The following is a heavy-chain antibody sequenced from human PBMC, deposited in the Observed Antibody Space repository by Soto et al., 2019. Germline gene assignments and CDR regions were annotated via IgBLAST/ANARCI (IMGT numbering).Heavy chain of an antibody. CDR3: ARDGRYCSSTSCYFSGMDV. V-gene: IGHV1-69*13. J-gene: IGHJ6*02. CDR2: IIPIFGTA. Sequence: GASVKVSCKASGGTLYNYAVSWVRQAPGQGLEWVGGIIPIFGTANYAQKFQGRVTITADESASTAYMELSSLRSDDTAVYYCARDGRYCSSTSCYFSGMDVWGQGTAVTVSS. CDR1: GGTLYNYA. D-gene: IGHD2-2*01.